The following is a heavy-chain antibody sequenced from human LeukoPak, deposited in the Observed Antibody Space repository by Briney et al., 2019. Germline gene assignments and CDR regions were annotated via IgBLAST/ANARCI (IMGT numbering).Heavy chain of an antibody. CDR1: GGSISSSTYS. CDR3: ARHSLNNYGSYY. Sequence: SETLSLTCTVSGGSISSSTYSWTWIRQPPGKGLEWIGSIHYDGNTYYKPSLKSRVTISVDTSKIQFSLRLSSATAADMATYYCARHSLNNYGSYYWGQGTLVTVSS. CDR2: IHYDGNT. J-gene: IGHJ4*02. D-gene: IGHD5-24*01. V-gene: IGHV4-39*01.